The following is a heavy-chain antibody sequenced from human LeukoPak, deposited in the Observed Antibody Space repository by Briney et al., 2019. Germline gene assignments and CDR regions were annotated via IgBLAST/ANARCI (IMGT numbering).Heavy chain of an antibody. CDR1: GGSISSSTYS. CDR3: ARHSLNNYGSYY. Sequence: SETLSLTCTVSGGSISSSTYSWTWIRQPPGKGLEWIGSIHYDGNTYYKPSLKSRVTISVDTSKIQFSLRLSSATAADMATYYCARHSLNNYGSYYWGQGTLVTVSS. CDR2: IHYDGNT. J-gene: IGHJ4*02. D-gene: IGHD5-24*01. V-gene: IGHV4-39*01.